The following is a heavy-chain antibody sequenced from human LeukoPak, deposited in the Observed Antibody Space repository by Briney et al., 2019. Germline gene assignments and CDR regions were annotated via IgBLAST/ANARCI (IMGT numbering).Heavy chain of an antibody. V-gene: IGHV3-48*03. CDR3: ARATYYYGSGSQPMYDY. CDR2: ISSSGSTI. J-gene: IGHJ4*02. D-gene: IGHD3-10*01. CDR1: GFTFSSYE. Sequence: PGGPLRLSCAASGFTFSSYEMNWVRQAPGKGLEWVSYISSSGSTIYYADSVKGRCTISRDNAKNSLYMQMNSLRAEDTAVYYCARATYYYGSGSQPMYDYWGQGTLVTVSS.